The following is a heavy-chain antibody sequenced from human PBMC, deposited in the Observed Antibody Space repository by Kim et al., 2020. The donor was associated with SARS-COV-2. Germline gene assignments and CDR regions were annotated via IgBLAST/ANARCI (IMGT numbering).Heavy chain of an antibody. CDR1: GFTFRDYA. D-gene: IGHD5-12*01. CDR3: AKVLAGGYDSPFDY. CDR2: ISWNSGSR. J-gene: IGHJ4*02. Sequence: GGSLRLSCAASGFTFRDYAMHWVRQAPGKGLEWVSGISWNSGSRGYADSVKGRFTISRDNAKNSLYLQMSSLRAEDTAFYYCAKVLAGGYDSPFDYWGQGTLVTVSS. V-gene: IGHV3-9*01.